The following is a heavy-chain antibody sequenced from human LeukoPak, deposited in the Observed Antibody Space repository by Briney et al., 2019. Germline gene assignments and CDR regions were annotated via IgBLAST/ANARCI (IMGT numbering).Heavy chain of an antibody. V-gene: IGHV3-30-3*01. CDR2: ISYDGSNK. Sequence: GGSLRLSCAASGLTFSSYAMHWVRQAPGKGLEWVAVISYDGSNKYYADSVKGRFTISRDNSKNTLYLQMNSLRAEDTAVYYCARDNGHYSSSWYSAFDIWGQGTMVTVSS. J-gene: IGHJ3*02. D-gene: IGHD6-13*01. CDR3: ARDNGHYSSSWYSAFDI. CDR1: GLTFSSYA.